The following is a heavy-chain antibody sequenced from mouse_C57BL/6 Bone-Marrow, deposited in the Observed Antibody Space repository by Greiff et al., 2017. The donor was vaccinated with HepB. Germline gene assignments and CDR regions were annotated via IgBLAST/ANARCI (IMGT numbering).Heavy chain of an antibody. CDR2: IYPGSGST. CDR1: GYTFTSYW. CDR3: ARDYGSSDWFAY. J-gene: IGHJ3*01. V-gene: IGHV1-55*01. Sequence: QVQLQQPGAELVKPGASVKMSCKASGYTFTSYWITWVKPRPGQGLEWIGDIYPGSGSTNYNEKFKSKATLTVDTSSSTAYMQLSSLTSEDSAVYYGARDYGSSDWFAYWGQGTLGTVSA. D-gene: IGHD1-1*01.